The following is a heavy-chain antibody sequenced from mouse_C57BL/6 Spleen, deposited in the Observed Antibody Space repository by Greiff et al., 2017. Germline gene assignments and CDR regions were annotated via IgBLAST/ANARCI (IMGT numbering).Heavy chain of an antibody. CDR1: GYTFTSYW. V-gene: IGHV1-61*01. Sequence: QVQLQQPGAELVRPGSSVKLSCKASGYTFTSYWMDWVKQRPGQGLEWIGNIYPSDSETHYNQKFKDKATLTVDKSSSTAYMQLSSLTSEGSAIYYCARSGFTTVVAHGMDYWGQGTTLTVSS. CDR3: ARSGFTTVVAHGMDY. D-gene: IGHD1-1*01. CDR2: IYPSDSET. J-gene: IGHJ2*01.